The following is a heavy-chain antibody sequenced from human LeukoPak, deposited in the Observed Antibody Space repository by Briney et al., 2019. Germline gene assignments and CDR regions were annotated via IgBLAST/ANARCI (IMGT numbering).Heavy chain of an antibody. Sequence: EASVKVSCKASGYTFTSYAMHWVRQAPGQGLEWMGIINPSGGSTSYAQKFQGRVTMTRDMSTSTVYMELSSLRSEDTAVYYCASRHDEYAFDIWGQGTMVTVSS. J-gene: IGHJ3*02. V-gene: IGHV1-46*01. CDR3: ASRHDEYAFDI. CDR2: INPSGGST. CDR1: GYTFTSYA.